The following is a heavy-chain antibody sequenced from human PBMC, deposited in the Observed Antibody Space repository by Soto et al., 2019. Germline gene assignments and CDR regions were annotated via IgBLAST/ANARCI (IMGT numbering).Heavy chain of an antibody. D-gene: IGHD6-6*01. CDR3: AKDSGTYSSSSYAFDI. CDR1: GFTFSSYA. J-gene: IGHJ3*02. Sequence: GGSLRLSCAASGFTFSSYAMSWVRQAPGKGLGWVSAIRGSGGSTYYADSVKGRFTISRDNSKNTLYLQMNSLRAEDTAVYYCAKDSGTYSSSSYAFDIWGQGTMVTVSS. CDR2: IRGSGGST. V-gene: IGHV3-23*01.